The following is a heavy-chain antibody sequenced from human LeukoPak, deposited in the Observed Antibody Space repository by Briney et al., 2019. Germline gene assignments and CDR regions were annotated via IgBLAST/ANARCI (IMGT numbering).Heavy chain of an antibody. CDR2: IFHGGST. CDR1: GGSISSSSHY. V-gene: IGHV4-39*01. Sequence: SETLSLTCTVSGGSISSSSHYWDWIRQPPGKGLEWIGSIFHGGSTQYNPSLKSRVTIFVDTSKNQFSLKLSSVSAADTAVYYCARRSIAGASFDYWGQGTLVTVSS. J-gene: IGHJ4*02. CDR3: ARRSIAGASFDY. D-gene: IGHD1-26*01.